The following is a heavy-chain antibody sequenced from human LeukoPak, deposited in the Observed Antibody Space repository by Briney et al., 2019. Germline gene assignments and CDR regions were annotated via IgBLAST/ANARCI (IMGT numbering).Heavy chain of an antibody. J-gene: IGHJ6*02. D-gene: IGHD5-12*01. V-gene: IGHV4-4*02. CDR3: ARDATMDIPPYYGMDV. CDR2: VNLQGST. CDR1: GGSISNTNW. Sequence: SGTLSLTCGVSGGSISNTNWWTWVRQPPGKGLEWIGEVNLQGSTNYNPSLKSRVAISVDKSENHISLKLTSVTAADTAVYYCARDATMDIPPYYGMDVWGQGTTVTVSS.